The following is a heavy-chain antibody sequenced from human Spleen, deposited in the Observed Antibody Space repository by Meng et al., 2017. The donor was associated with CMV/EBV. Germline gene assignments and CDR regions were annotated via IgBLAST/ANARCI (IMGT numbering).Heavy chain of an antibody. CDR2: INHSGST. CDR1: GGSYSGYY. D-gene: IGHD6-19*01. CDR3: ARGRRYSSGWNDY. V-gene: IGHV4-34*01. Sequence: WAVYGGSYSGYYWNWSRQPPGKGLEWIGEINHSGSTNYSPSLKSRVTISGDTSKNQFSLKLSSVTAADTAVYYCARGRRYSSGWNDYWGQGTLVTVSS. J-gene: IGHJ4*02.